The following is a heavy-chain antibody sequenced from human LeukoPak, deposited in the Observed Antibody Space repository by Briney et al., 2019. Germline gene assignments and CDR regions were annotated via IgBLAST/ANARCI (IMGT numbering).Heavy chain of an antibody. CDR2: IKQDGSEK. J-gene: IGHJ6*03. Sequence: GGSLRLSCAASGFTFSNYWMTWVRQAPGKGLEWVADIKQDGSEKLYVSSVRGRFTISRDNAKMSLFLQMNSLRAEDTAVYYCARDNGVVHGVYYMDVWGKGTTVTVS. CDR1: GFTFSNYW. D-gene: IGHD3-3*01. V-gene: IGHV3-7*01. CDR3: ARDNGVVHGVYYMDV.